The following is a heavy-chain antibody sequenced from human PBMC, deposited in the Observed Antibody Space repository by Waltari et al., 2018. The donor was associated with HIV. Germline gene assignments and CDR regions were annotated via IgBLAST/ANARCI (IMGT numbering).Heavy chain of an antibody. J-gene: IGHJ3*02. V-gene: IGHV3-30-3*01. Sequence: QVQLVESGGGVVQHGRSLRISCESSGFPFSSYAMHWDRQAPGKGLEWVAVISYDGSNKYYADSVKGRFTISRDNSKKTLYLQMNSLRAEDTAVYYCARDSEYLTTVTTDAFDIWGQGTMVTVSS. CDR1: GFPFSSYA. CDR3: ARDSEYLTTVTTDAFDI. CDR2: ISYDGSNK. D-gene: IGHD4-17*01.